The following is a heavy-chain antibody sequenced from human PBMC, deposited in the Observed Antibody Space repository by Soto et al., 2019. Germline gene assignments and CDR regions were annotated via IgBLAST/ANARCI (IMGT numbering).Heavy chain of an antibody. CDR2: INTLSSAI. CDR1: GFIFSDYY. J-gene: IGHJ4*02. D-gene: IGHD6-19*01. CDR3: ARRLQWQLRPLDS. Sequence: QKHLMESGGGLVKPGGSLRLSCAGSGFIFSDYYITWIRRAPGKGLEWVSYINTLSSAIYYADSVKGRFTISRDNAKNSVYLQMNSLRAEDTAVYYCARRLQWQLRPLDSWGRGTLVTVSS. V-gene: IGHV3-11*01.